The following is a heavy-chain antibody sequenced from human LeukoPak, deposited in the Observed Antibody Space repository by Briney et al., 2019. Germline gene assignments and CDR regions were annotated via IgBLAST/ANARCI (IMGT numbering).Heavy chain of an antibody. Sequence: QPGGSLRLSCVASGFTLSTYWMTWIRQAPGKGLEWVAHNKGDGTGEKYVDSVKGRFTIFRDNTKNSLFLQLNSLTAEDTAVYYCVRDRGWYHFDLWGQGTLVTVSS. CDR1: GFTLSTYW. J-gene: IGHJ4*02. V-gene: IGHV3-7*01. CDR3: VRDRGWYHFDL. D-gene: IGHD3-10*01. CDR2: NKGDGTGE.